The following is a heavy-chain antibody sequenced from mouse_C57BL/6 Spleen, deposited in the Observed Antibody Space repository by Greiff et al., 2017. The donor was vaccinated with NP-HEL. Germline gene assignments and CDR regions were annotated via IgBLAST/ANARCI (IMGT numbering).Heavy chain of an antibody. V-gene: IGHV1-53*01. J-gene: IGHJ4*01. D-gene: IGHD2-3*01. CDR2: INPSNGGT. Sequence: QVQLQQPGTELVKPGASVKLSCKASGYTFTSYWMHWVKQRPGQGLEWIGNINPSNGGTNYNEKFKSKATLTVDKSSSTAYMQLSSLTSEDSSVYYCARSDGYYDYAMDYWGQGTSVTVSS. CDR3: ARSDGYYDYAMDY. CDR1: GYTFTSYW.